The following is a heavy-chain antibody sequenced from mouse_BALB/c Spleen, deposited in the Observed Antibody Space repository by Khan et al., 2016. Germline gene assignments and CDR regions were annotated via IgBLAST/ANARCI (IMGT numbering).Heavy chain of an antibody. J-gene: IGHJ4*01. Sequence: QVQLKQSGPGLVAPSQSLSITCTVSGFSLTGYGVNWVRQPPGKGLEWLGMIWGDGSTDYNSALKSRLSISKDNSKSQVFLKMNSLQTDDTARYYCVRALYYYGSSYVSYAMDYWGQGTSVTVSS. CDR1: GFSLTGYG. V-gene: IGHV2-6-7*01. CDR2: IWGDGST. D-gene: IGHD1-1*01. CDR3: VRALYYYGSSYVSYAMDY.